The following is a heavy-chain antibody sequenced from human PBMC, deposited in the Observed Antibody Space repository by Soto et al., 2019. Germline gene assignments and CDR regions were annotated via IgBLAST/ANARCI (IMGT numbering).Heavy chain of an antibody. D-gene: IGHD2-2*01. CDR3: ASPDIAVVPSAQRDSAFDI. J-gene: IGHJ3*02. CDR2: IYYSGST. CDR1: GGSIRSRSYY. V-gene: IGHV4-39*01. Sequence: RHLQESGPGLVKPSETMSLLCTVSGGSIRSRSYYWGWISQPPGQGLDWIGSIYYSGSTYYNPSLKSRVTISVATSKPQFSRKLSSVTAADTAVYYWASPDIAVVPSAQRDSAFDIWFQGRMVTVSS.